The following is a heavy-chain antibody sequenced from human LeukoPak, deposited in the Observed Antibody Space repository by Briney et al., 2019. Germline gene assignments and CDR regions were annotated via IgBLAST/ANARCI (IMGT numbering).Heavy chain of an antibody. CDR1: GGSISSSNW. CDR3: AREWGPMRDWFIWGDWFDP. D-gene: IGHD3/OR15-3a*01. J-gene: IGHJ5*02. CDR2: IYHSGST. V-gene: IGHV4-4*02. Sequence: PSETLSLTCAVSGGSISSSNWWSWARQPPGKGLDRIGGIYHSGSTNYNPSLKSRVTISVDKSKNQFSLKLGSVTAADTAVYYCAREWGPMRDWFIWGDWFDPWGEGTLVTVSS.